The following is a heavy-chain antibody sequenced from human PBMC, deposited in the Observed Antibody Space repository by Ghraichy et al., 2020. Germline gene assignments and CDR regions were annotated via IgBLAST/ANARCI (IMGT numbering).Heavy chain of an antibody. Sequence: GESLNISCEGSGFTFGGYPMHWVRQAPGKELEWVAVISYDGSNRYYADSVKGRFSISRDNTKKTLILQMNDLGVEDTAIYYCARLPIQQFGEFDPDVWGQGTLVTVSS. CDR2: ISYDGSNR. J-gene: IGHJ4*02. D-gene: IGHD3-10*01. CDR3: ARLPIQQFGEFDPDV. CDR1: GFTFGGYP. V-gene: IGHV3-30-3*01.